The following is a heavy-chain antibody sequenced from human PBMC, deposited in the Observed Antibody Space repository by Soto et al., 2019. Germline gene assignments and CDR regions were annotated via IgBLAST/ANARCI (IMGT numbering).Heavy chain of an antibody. CDR3: ARAYSGRMPRRADYYYAMDV. CDR2: LGAADDP. Sequence: XGSLRLSCAASGFTLSAYEMHWVRQAEGKGLEWVSALGAADDPYYLVSVKGRFTISRENAKNSLYLQMNNLRAGDTAVYYCARAYSGRMPRRADYYYAMDVWGQGTTVTVSS. V-gene: IGHV3-13*05. CDR1: GFTLSAYE. D-gene: IGHD2-15*01. J-gene: IGHJ6*02.